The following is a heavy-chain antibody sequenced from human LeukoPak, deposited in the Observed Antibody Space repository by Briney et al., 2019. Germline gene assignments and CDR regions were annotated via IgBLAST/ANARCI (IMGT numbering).Heavy chain of an antibody. CDR3: ARVPAAGTFDY. CDR1: VYTHIHYY. V-gene: IGHV1-2*02. CDR2: ITPNSGGT. J-gene: IGHJ4*02. Sequence: ASVNDSFKPCVYTHIHYYLHWVGQARGQGLEWMGWITPNSGGTNYAQKLQGRVTMTRDTSMSTAYMELSSLRSDDTAVYYCARVPAAGTFDYWGQGTLV. D-gene: IGHD6-13*01.